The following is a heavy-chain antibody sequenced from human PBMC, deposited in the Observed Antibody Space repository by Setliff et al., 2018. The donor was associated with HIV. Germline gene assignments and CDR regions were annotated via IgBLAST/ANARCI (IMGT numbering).Heavy chain of an antibody. V-gene: IGHV4-38-2*01. CDR3: ARGFEGYCSGASCHWFDS. D-gene: IGHD2-15*01. CDR2: IYHSGST. CDR1: GYSSSSGYY. J-gene: IGHJ5*01. Sequence: SETLSLTCGVSGYSSSSGYYWGWIRQPPGKGLEWIGSIYHSGSTYYNPSLKSRVTISVDTSKNQFSLKLSSVTAADTAVYYCARGFEGYCSGASCHWFDSWGQGTQVTVSS.